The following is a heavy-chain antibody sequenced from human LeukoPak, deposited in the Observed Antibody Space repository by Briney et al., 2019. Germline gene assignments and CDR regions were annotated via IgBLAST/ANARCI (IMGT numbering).Heavy chain of an antibody. CDR2: IRSKANSYAT. D-gene: IGHD1-26*01. CDR3: SSTSAEGFAY. Sequence: GGSLKLSCAGSGFTFSRSAMRWVRQASGKGLEWVGRIRSKANSYATAYAASVKGRFTISRDDSKNTAYLQMNSLKTEDTAVYYCSSTSAEGFAYWGQGTLVTVSS. J-gene: IGHJ4*02. V-gene: IGHV3-73*01. CDR1: GFTFSRSA.